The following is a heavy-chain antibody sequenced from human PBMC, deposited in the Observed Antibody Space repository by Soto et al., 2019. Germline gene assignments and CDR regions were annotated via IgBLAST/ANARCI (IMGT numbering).Heavy chain of an antibody. J-gene: IGHJ3*02. D-gene: IGHD6-19*01. V-gene: IGHV1-2*04. Sequence: ASVKVSCKASGYTFTGCYMHWVRQAPGQGLEWMGWINPNSGGTNYAQKFQGWVTMTRDTSISTAYMELSRLRSDDTAVYYCARDLYSSGWHAYDAFDIWGQGTMVTVSS. CDR3: ARDLYSSGWHAYDAFDI. CDR2: INPNSGGT. CDR1: GYTFTGCY.